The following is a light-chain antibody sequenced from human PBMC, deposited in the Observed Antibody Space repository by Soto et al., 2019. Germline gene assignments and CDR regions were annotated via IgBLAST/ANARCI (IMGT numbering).Light chain of an antibody. CDR3: QRDNSYSRT. Sequence: IQMTQSPSTLSASVGDRITITCRASQSISSWLAWYQQKPGKAPKLLIYDASSLESGVPSRFSGSGSGTDFSLSFISLQPDDFAGYCCQRDNSYSRTFGQGTKVEIK. V-gene: IGKV1-5*01. CDR2: DAS. CDR1: QSISSW. J-gene: IGKJ1*01.